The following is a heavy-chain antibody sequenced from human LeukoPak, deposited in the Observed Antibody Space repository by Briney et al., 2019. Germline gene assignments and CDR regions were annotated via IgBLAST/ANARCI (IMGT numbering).Heavy chain of an antibody. CDR2: IYPSGST. V-gene: IGHV4-4*02. CDR3: ARNREYYFDY. D-gene: IGHD3-10*01. J-gene: IGHJ4*02. Sequence: PSETLSLTCAVSGASISSSNLWSWVRQPPGKGLEWIGEIYPSGSTNYNPSLKSRVTISVDKSKNQFSLDLSSVTAADTAVYYCARNREYYFDYWGPGALVTVSS. CDR1: GASISSSNL.